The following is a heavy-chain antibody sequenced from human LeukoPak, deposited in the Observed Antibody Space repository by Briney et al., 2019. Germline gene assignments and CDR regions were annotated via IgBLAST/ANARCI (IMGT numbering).Heavy chain of an antibody. CDR3: ARDFYDAFDI. CDR2: IYYSGST. D-gene: IGHD2/OR15-2a*01. J-gene: IGHJ3*02. Sequence: SETLSLTCTVSGGSISSYYWSWIRQPPGKGLEWIGYIYYSGSTNYNPSLKSRVTISVDTSKNQFSLKLSSVTAADTAVYYCARDFYDAFDIWGPGTMVTVSS. V-gene: IGHV4-59*01. CDR1: GGSISSYY.